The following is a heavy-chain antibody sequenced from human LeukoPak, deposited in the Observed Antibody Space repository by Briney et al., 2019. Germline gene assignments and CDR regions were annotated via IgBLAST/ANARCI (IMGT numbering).Heavy chain of an antibody. CDR1: GGSTSSSSYY. V-gene: IGHV4-39*01. CDR2: IYYSGST. Sequence: PSETLSLTCTVSGGSTSSSSYYWGWIRQPPGKGLEWIGSIYYSGSTYYNPSLKSRVTISVDTSKNQFSLKLSSVTAADTAVYYCARLSDYYDSSGYRHYYYMDVWGKGTTVTVSS. J-gene: IGHJ6*03. CDR3: ARLSDYYDSSGYRHYYYMDV. D-gene: IGHD3-22*01.